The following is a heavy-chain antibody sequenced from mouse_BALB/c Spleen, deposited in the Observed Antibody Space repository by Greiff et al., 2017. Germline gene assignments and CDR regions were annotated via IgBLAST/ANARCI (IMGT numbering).Heavy chain of an antibody. Sequence: EVHLVESGPGLVKPSQSLSLTCSVTGYSITSGYYWNWIRQFPGNKLEWMGYISYDGSNNYNPSLKNRISITRDTSKNQFFLKLNSVTTEDTATYYCARRTTATLYFDYWGQGTTLTVSS. CDR1: GYSITSGYY. CDR2: ISYDGSN. J-gene: IGHJ2*01. D-gene: IGHD1-2*01. CDR3: ARRTTATLYFDY. V-gene: IGHV3-6*02.